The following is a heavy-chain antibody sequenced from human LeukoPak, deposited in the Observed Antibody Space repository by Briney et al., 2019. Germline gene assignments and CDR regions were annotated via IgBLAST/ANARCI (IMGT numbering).Heavy chain of an antibody. CDR2: ISSSSSAI. V-gene: IGHV3-48*04. CDR3: ARPASTSPLGY. J-gene: IGHJ4*02. CDR1: GFTFSTYS. Sequence: GGSPRLSCAASGFTFSTYSMNWVRQAPGKGLEWVSYISSSSSAIYYADSVKGRFTISRDNAKNSLYLQMNSLRAEDTAMYYCARPASTSPLGYWGQGTLVTVSS. D-gene: IGHD2-15*01.